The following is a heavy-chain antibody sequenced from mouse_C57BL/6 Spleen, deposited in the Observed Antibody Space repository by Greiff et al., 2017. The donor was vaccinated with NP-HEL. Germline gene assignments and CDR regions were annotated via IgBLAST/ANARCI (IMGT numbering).Heavy chain of an antibody. V-gene: IGHV1-26*01. J-gene: IGHJ4*01. CDR2: INPNNGGT. D-gene: IGHD1-1*01. CDR3: ARRGVVAPMDY. Sequence: VQLQQSGPELVKPGASVKISCKASGYTFTDYYMNWVKQSHGKSLEWIGDINPNNGGTSYNQKFKGKATLTVDKSSSTAYMELRSLTSEDSAVYYCARRGVVAPMDYWGKGTSVTVSS. CDR1: GYTFTDYY.